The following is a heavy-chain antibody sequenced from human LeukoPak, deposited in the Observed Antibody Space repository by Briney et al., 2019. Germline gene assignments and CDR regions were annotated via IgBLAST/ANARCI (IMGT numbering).Heavy chain of an antibody. V-gene: IGHV5-51*01. Sequence: PGEALKISCKASGYRFTSYWIGWVRQMPGKGLEWMGIIYPGDSDTRYRPSFRGQVTISADKSTSTAYLQWNSLKASDTATYYCARHSLEYYYDSGSYYSWFDPWGQGTLVTVSS. CDR2: IYPGDSDT. CDR1: GYRFTSYW. J-gene: IGHJ5*02. CDR3: ARHSLEYYYDSGSYYSWFDP. D-gene: IGHD3-10*01.